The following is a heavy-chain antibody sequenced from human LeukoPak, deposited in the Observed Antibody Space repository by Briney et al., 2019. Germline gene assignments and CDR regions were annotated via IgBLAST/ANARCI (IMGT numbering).Heavy chain of an antibody. CDR3: AKDGARIAAAGPIDY. CDR1: GFTFNNYA. CDR2: ISGSGGST. V-gene: IGHV3-23*01. D-gene: IGHD6-13*01. Sequence: GGSLRLSCAASGFTFNNYAVHWVRQAPGKGLKWVSAISGSGGSTYYADSVKGRFTISRDNSKNTLYLQMNGLRAEDTAVYYCAKDGARIAAAGPIDYWGQGTLVTVSS. J-gene: IGHJ4*02.